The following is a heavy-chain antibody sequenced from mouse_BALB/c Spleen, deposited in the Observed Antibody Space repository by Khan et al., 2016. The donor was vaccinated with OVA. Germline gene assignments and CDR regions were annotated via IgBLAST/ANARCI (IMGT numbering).Heavy chain of an antibody. D-gene: IGHD3-3*01. CDR3: ARGGDGGFAY. CDR1: GYTFTSYD. Sequence: QVQLQQSGAELVKPGASVKLSCKASGYTFTSYDINWVRQRPEQGLEWIGWMFPGDGSTKYNENFKGKATLTTDKSSSTAYMQLSRLTSEDSGAXFCARGGDGGFAYWGQGTLSLSLQ. J-gene: IGHJ3*01. CDR2: MFPGDGST. V-gene: IGHV1-85*01.